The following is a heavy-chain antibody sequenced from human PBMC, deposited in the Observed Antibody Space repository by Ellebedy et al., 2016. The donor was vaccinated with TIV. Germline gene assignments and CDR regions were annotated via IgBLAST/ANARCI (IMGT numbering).Heavy chain of an antibody. Sequence: PGGSLRLSCAASGFTFSSYWMSWVRLAPGRGLEWVANLKQDGSEEYSVDSVKGRFTISRDNAKNSLYLQMNSLRVEDTALYYCAKDISGGIITGTTLADYYGMDVWGQGTTVTVSS. D-gene: IGHD1-7*01. J-gene: IGHJ6*02. CDR2: LKQDGSEE. CDR1: GFTFSSYW. CDR3: AKDISGGIITGTTLADYYGMDV. V-gene: IGHV3-7*03.